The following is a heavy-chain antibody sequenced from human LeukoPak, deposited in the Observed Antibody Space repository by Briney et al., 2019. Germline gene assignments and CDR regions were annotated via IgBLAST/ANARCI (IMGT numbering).Heavy chain of an antibody. CDR3: ARARAGVVVTYFDY. CDR2: ISSNGGST. D-gene: IGHD3-22*01. J-gene: IGHJ4*02. CDR1: GFTFSSYA. V-gene: IGHV3-64*01. Sequence: GGSLRLSCAASGFTFSSYAMHWVRQAPGKGLEYVSAISSNGGSTYYANSVKGRFTISRDNSKNTLYLQMGSLRAEDMAVYYCARARAGVVVTYFDYWGQGTLVTVSS.